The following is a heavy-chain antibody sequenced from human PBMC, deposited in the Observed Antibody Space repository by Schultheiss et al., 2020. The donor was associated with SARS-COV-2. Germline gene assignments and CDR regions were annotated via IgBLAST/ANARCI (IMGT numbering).Heavy chain of an antibody. CDR3: ARVMQATITSGYYYYYYMDV. Sequence: SETLSLTCTVSGASVSSYYWSWIRQPPGKGLEWIGYIYYSGSTNYNPSLKSRVTISVDTSKNQFSLKLSSVTAADTAVYYCARVMQATITSGYYYYYYMDVWGKGTTVTVSS. D-gene: IGHD5-12*01. V-gene: IGHV4-59*02. J-gene: IGHJ6*03. CDR1: GASVSSYY. CDR2: IYYSGST.